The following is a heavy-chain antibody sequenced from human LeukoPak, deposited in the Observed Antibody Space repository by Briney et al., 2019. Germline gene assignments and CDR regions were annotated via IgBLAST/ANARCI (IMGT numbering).Heavy chain of an antibody. J-gene: IGHJ3*02. Sequence: SETLSLTCTVSGGSISSYYWGWIRRPPGKGLEWIGSIYYSGSTYYNPSLKSRVTISVDTSKNQFSLKLSSVTAADTAVYYCARASLPRSRTFDIWGQGTMVTVSS. CDR2: IYYSGST. V-gene: IGHV4-39*07. CDR1: GGSISSYY. CDR3: ARASLPRSRTFDI. D-gene: IGHD2-15*01.